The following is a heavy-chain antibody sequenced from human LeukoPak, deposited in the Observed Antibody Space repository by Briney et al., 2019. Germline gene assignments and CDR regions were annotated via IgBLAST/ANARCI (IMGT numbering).Heavy chain of an antibody. Sequence: TGGSLRLSCAASGFTFSSYAMSWVRQAPGKGLEWVSAISGSGGSTYYADSVKGRFTISRDSSKNTLYLQMNSLRAEDSAVYYCAKVGSVAWSYGSDSYWGQGTLVTVSS. CDR3: AKVGSVAWSYGSDSY. CDR1: GFTFSSYA. V-gene: IGHV3-23*01. D-gene: IGHD3-10*01. CDR2: ISGSGGST. J-gene: IGHJ4*02.